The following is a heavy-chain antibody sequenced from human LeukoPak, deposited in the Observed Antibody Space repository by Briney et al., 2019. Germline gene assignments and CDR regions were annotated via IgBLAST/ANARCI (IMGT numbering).Heavy chain of an antibody. CDR3: LSGAGY. CDR1: GFTFSSYW. J-gene: IGHJ4*01. V-gene: IGHV3-74*01. Sequence: TGGSLRLSCAASGFTFSSYWMHWVRQAPGKGLVWVSRINTDGSSTSYADSVKGRFTISRDNTRNTFYLQMNSLRVDDRGIYYCLSGAGYWGQGAQVSVSS. D-gene: IGHD2/OR15-2a*01. CDR2: INTDGSST.